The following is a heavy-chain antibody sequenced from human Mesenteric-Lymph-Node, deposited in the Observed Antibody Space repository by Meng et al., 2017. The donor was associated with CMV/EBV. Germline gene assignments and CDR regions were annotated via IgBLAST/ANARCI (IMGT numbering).Heavy chain of an antibody. CDR2: IYHSGST. CDR1: GGSSSSSNW. Sequence: VSGGSSSSSNWWSWVRQPPGKGLEWIGEIYHSGSTNYNPSLKSRVTISVDKSKNQFSLKLSSVTAADTAVYYCARAKTGFGAWYFDLWGRGTLVTVSS. D-gene: IGHD3-10*01. J-gene: IGHJ2*01. CDR3: ARAKTGFGAWYFDL. V-gene: IGHV4-4*02.